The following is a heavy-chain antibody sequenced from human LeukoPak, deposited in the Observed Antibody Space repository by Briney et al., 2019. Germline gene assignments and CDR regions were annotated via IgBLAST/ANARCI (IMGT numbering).Heavy chain of an antibody. D-gene: IGHD3-10*01. CDR3: ARGGRDYYYYMDV. CDR2: VSYSGST. J-gene: IGHJ6*03. CDR1: HGSISDNSYY. Sequence: SETLSLTCTVSHGSISDNSYYWGWIRQPPGKGLEWIGSVSYSGSTYYNPSLKSRVTISVDTSKNQFSLKLSSVTAADTAVYYCARGGRDYYYYMDVWGKGTTVTISS. V-gene: IGHV4-39*07.